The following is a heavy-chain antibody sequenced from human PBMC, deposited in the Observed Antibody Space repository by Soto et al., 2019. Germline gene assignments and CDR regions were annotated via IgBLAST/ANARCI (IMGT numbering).Heavy chain of an antibody. Sequence: SVKVSCKASGGTFSSYAISWARQAPGQGLEWMGGIIPIFGTANYAQKFQGRVTITADKSTSTAYMELSSLRSEDTAVYYCARVRRSSGYHYGYWGQGTPVTVSS. D-gene: IGHD3-22*01. CDR3: ARVRRSSGYHYGY. J-gene: IGHJ4*02. V-gene: IGHV1-69*06. CDR1: GGTFSSYA. CDR2: IIPIFGTA.